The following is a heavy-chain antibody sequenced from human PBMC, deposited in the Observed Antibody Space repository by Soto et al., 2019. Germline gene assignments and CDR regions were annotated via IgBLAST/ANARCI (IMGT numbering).Heavy chain of an antibody. CDR2: IYYSGST. J-gene: IGHJ4*02. CDR3: ARAIGILTGSFDY. D-gene: IGHD3-9*01. CDR1: GGSISSSSWY. Sequence: SETLSITCTVSGGSISSSSWYWGWIRQPPGKGLEWIGYIYYSGSTNYNPSLKSRVTISVDTSKNQFSLKLSSVTAADTAVYYCARAIGILTGSFDYWGQGTLVTVSS. V-gene: IGHV4-39*07.